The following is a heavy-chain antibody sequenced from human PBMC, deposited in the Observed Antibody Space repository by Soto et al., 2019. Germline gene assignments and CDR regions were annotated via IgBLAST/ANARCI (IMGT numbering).Heavy chain of an antibody. D-gene: IGHD2-21*01. CDR3: ARDASFCHNTCSGLEY. Sequence: PGGSLRLSCEASGFSFDSYGMHWVRQAPGKGLEWLASISYDGDNRYHADSVTGRFTISRDNFKNTLFLQVNNLRAEDTAMYYCARDASFCHNTCSGLEYWGLGTLVTVSS. J-gene: IGHJ4*02. V-gene: IGHV3-30*12. CDR2: ISYDGDNR. CDR1: GFSFDSYG.